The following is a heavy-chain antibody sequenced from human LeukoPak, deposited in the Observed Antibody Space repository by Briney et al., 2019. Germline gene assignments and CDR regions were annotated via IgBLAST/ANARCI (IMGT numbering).Heavy chain of an antibody. J-gene: IGHJ4*02. Sequence: GESLRLSCAASGFTFNLYTMYWVRQAPGKGLEWVSGIRHSDGSTYYADAVKGRFTISSDKSKNTLFLQMNSLRAEDTALYYCAKGLETESRLDSWGQGTLVTVSS. CDR1: GFTFNLYT. CDR3: AKGLETESRLDS. CDR2: IRHSDGST. V-gene: IGHV3-23*01. D-gene: IGHD1-1*01.